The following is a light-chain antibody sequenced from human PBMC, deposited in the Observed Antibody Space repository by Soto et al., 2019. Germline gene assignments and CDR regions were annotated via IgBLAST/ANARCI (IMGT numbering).Light chain of an antibody. J-gene: IGLJ2*01. CDR2: GNS. Sequence: QSVLTQPPSVSGAPGQRVTISCTGSSSNIGAGYDVHWYQQLPGTAPKLLIYGNSNRPSGVPDRFSGSKSGTSASLAITGIQAEDEADYYCQSYDSSLSPVVFGGGTKLTVL. V-gene: IGLV1-40*01. CDR3: QSYDSSLSPVV. CDR1: SSNIGAGYD.